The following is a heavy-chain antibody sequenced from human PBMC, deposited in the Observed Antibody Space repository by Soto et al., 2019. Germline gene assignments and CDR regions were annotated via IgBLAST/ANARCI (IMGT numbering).Heavy chain of an antibody. J-gene: IGHJ6*02. CDR1: GGSFSSDSFI. CDR2: INYSGTT. Sequence: PSETLSLTCSVSGGSFSSDSFIWSWVRQFPGKGLEWIGYINYSGTTYYNLSLRSRITMSVDTSKNQFSLNLSSVTAADTAVYYCARDHKWDGMDVWGQGTTVTVSS. V-gene: IGHV4-31*03. D-gene: IGHD1-26*01. CDR3: ARDHKWDGMDV.